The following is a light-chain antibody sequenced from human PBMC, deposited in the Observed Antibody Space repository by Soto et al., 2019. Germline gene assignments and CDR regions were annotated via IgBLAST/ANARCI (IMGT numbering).Light chain of an antibody. V-gene: IGKV1-5*02. J-gene: IGKJ1*01. Sequence: DIQMTQSPSTLSAYVGDRVTIICRASQSISRRLAWYQQKPGKAPNLLIYDASSLESGVPSRFTGSGYGTEFTLTISSLQPDDFATYYCQQYNSYWTLGQGTKVQIK. CDR3: QQYNSYWT. CDR2: DAS. CDR1: QSISRR.